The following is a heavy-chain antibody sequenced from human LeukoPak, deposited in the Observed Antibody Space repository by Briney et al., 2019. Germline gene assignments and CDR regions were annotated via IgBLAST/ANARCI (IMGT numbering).Heavy chain of an antibody. J-gene: IGHJ6*02. CDR3: ARVARITIFGVVIGGTGNYYGMDV. CDR1: GYTFTSYD. D-gene: IGHD3-3*01. Sequence: ASVKVSCKASGYTFTSYDINWVRQATGQGLEWMGWMNPNSGNTGCAQKFQGRVTMTRNTSISTAYMELSSLRSEDTAVYYCARVARITIFGVVIGGTGNYYGMDVWGQGTTVTVSS. CDR2: MNPNSGNT. V-gene: IGHV1-8*01.